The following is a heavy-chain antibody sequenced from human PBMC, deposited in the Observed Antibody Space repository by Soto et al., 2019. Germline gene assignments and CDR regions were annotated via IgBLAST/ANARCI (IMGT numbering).Heavy chain of an antibody. CDR2: INHSGST. Sequence: QGQLQLWGAGLLKPSETLSLTCAVYGGSFSGYYWSWIRQPPGKGLEWIGEINHSGSTNYNPSHWRRDTISVDPSKNKLCLKLRSVTAAVTAVYYSARGTRREGHYLFWGQRPLATVSA. V-gene: IGHV4-34*01. J-gene: IGHJ4*02. CDR3: ARGTRREGHYLF. CDR1: GGSFSGYY. D-gene: IGHD1-26*01.